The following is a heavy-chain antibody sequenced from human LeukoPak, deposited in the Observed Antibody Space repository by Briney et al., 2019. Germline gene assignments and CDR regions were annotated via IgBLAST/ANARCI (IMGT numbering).Heavy chain of an antibody. CDR2: IYYSGST. V-gene: IGHV4-39*01. CDR1: GGSISSSRYY. CDR3: ATYSSENVGDDY. J-gene: IGHJ4*02. D-gene: IGHD3-10*01. Sequence: SETVSLTCTVSGGSISSSRYYRSWIRQPPGKGLEWIGSIYYSGSTYYNPSLTSRVTISVDTSKDQFSLNLRSLTAADTAFYYCATYSSENVGDDYWGQGTLVTVSS.